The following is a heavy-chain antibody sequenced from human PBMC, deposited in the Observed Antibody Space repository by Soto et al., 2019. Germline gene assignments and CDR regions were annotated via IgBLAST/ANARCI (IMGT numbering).Heavy chain of an antibody. CDR1: GASVTSGDFY. CDR2: IYYNETA. V-gene: IGHV4-30-4*01. J-gene: IGHJ4*02. CDR3: GALLAGG. Sequence: QVQLQEPGPRLVSPSEILSLTCTVSGASVTSGDFYWSWIRQPPGKGLEWIGYIYYNETAYYTPSLKSRTAISVDTSKNHFTLTLTSVTAADTAIYYCGALLAGGWGQGSLVTVSS. D-gene: IGHD3-10*01.